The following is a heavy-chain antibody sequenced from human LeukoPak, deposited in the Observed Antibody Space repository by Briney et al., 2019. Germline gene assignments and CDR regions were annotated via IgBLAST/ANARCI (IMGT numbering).Heavy chain of an antibody. Sequence: GSLRLSCAASGFTFSSYWMHWVRQPPGKGVVWVSRINSDESSTNYADSVKGRFTISRDNAKNTLYLQMNSLRAEDTAVYYCARARGLGYGDDVRWFDPWGQGTLVTVSS. CDR3: ARARGLGYGDDVRWFDP. CDR2: INSDESST. CDR1: GFTFSSYW. V-gene: IGHV3-74*01. J-gene: IGHJ5*02. D-gene: IGHD4-17*01.